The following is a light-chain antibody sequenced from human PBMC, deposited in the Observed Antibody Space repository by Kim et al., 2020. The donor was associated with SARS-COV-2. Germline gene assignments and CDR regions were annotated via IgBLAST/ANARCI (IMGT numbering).Light chain of an antibody. Sequence: EIVLTQSPGTLSLSPGERATLSCRDSQTVTSNYLAWYQQKPGQAPRRLIYGASSRATGISDRFSGSGSGTDFTLTISRLEPEDFAVYYCKQYGSSPATFGQETKVDIK. V-gene: IGKV3-20*01. CDR3: KQYGSSPAT. J-gene: IGKJ1*01. CDR1: QTVTSNY. CDR2: GAS.